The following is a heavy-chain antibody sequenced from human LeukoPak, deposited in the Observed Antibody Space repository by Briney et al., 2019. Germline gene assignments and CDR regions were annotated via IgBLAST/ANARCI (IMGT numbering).Heavy chain of an antibody. Sequence: ASVKVSFKASGYTFTGYYMHWVRQAPGQGVEWMGWINANSGGTNSAQKFQGSVTMSRDTSISTAYMELSRLRSDDTAVYYCATGGSSWYREFDYWGQGTLVTVSS. CDR2: INANSGGT. D-gene: IGHD6-13*01. V-gene: IGHV1-2*02. CDR1: GYTFTGYY. J-gene: IGHJ4*02. CDR3: ATGGSSWYREFDY.